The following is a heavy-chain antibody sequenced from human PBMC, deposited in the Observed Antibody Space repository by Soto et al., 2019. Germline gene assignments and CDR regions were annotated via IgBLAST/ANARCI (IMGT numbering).Heavy chain of an antibody. CDR1: GFTFSSYA. V-gene: IGHV3-23*01. Sequence: PGGSLRLSCAASGFTFSSYAMSWVRQAPGKGLEWVSAISGSGGSTYYADSVKGRFTISRDNSKNTLYLQMNSLRAEDTAVYYCAKDLFGIYYYGSGSYYNHDYWGQGTLVTVS. D-gene: IGHD3-10*01. J-gene: IGHJ4*02. CDR3: AKDLFGIYYYGSGSYYNHDY. CDR2: ISGSGGST.